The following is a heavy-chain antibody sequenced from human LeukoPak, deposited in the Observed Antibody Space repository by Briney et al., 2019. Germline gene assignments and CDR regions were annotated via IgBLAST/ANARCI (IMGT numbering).Heavy chain of an antibody. D-gene: IGHD6-19*01. Sequence: SETLSLTCTVSGGSLSSGGYYWSWIRQLPGKGLEWIGYISFNGNTYYNPSLKSRVTISGDTSKNQFSLKLSSVTAADTAVYYCARSFSGPTGADYWGQGTLVTVSS. CDR1: GGSLSSGGYY. V-gene: IGHV4-31*03. CDR2: ISFNGNT. CDR3: ARSFSGPTGADY. J-gene: IGHJ4*02.